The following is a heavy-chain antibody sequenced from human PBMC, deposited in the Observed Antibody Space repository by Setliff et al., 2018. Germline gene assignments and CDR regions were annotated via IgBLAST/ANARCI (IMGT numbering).Heavy chain of an antibody. Sequence: LRLSCAASGFTFSTYRMHWVRQAPGKGLEWVANIKQDESEKHYVGSVKGRFTISRDNARNSVYLQMNSLRAEDAAVYYCATSDWYAAFDHWGQGTLVTVSS. CDR2: IKQDESEK. CDR1: GFTFSTYR. V-gene: IGHV3-7*01. J-gene: IGHJ4*02. CDR3: ATSDWYAAFDH. D-gene: IGHD6-19*01.